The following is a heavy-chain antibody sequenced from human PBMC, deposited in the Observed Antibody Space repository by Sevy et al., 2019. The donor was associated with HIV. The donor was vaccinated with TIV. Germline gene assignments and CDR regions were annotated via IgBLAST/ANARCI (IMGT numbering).Heavy chain of an antibody. J-gene: IGHJ5*02. Sequence: SETVSLTCTVSGGSTSSSYWTWIRQPPGKRLEWIGYMYHSGLINYNPSLKSRLTLSIDTSKNQFSLKLSAVTAADTAVYYCARMNYHGSAPGNWFDPWGLGAQVTVSS. CDR1: GGSTSSSY. V-gene: IGHV4-59*01. CDR2: MYHSGLI. CDR3: ARMNYHGSAPGNWFDP. D-gene: IGHD3-10*01.